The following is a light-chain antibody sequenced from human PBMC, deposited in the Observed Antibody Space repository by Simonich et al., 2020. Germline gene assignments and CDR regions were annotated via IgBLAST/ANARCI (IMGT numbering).Light chain of an antibody. CDR3: QQYNSYHT. CDR1: QSISSW. J-gene: IGKJ2*01. CDR2: KES. Sequence: DIQMTQSPSTLSASVGDRVTITCRVSQSISSWLAWYQPKPGKAPKLLIYKESSLESGVPSRFSGRGSGTEFTLTISSLQPDDFATYYCQQYNSYHTFGQGTKLEIK. V-gene: IGKV1-5*03.